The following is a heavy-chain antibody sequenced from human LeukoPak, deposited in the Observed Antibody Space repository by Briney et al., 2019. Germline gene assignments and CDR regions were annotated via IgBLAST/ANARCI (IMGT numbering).Heavy chain of an antibody. D-gene: IGHD2-2*01. Sequence: LSPPCTSFGGPISSCCCYWRWIPQPPGEGLGWIWCIFYSWSTYYNPSIKSRVAISVDTSKNQFSLKLSSVTAADTAVYYCASSYCSSTSCLKIFDYWGQGTLVTVSS. CDR3: ASSYCSSTSCLKIFDY. V-gene: IGHV4-30-4*01. CDR1: GGPISSCCCY. J-gene: IGHJ4*02. CDR2: IFYSWST.